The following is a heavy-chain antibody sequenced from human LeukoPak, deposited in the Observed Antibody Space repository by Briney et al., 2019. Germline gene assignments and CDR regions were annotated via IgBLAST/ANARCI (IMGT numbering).Heavy chain of an antibody. CDR2: ISYDGSNK. Sequence: GGSLRLSCAGSGFTFNTYNMNWVRQAPGKGLEWVAVISYDGSNKYYADSVKGRFTISRDNSKNTLYLQMNSLRAEDTAVYYRARVMGRYCSSTSCYVDYWGQGTLVTVSS. D-gene: IGHD2-2*01. V-gene: IGHV3-30*03. J-gene: IGHJ4*02. CDR3: ARVMGRYCSSTSCYVDY. CDR1: GFTFNTYN.